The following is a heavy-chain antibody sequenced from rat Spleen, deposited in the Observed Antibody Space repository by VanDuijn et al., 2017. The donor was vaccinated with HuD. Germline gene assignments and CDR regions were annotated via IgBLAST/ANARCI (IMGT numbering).Heavy chain of an antibody. J-gene: IGHJ3*01. CDR3: ARQDTSGYSNWFTY. CDR1: GFTFSDYY. V-gene: IGHV5-22*01. CDR2: ISYEGSST. Sequence: EVQLVETGGGLVQPGRSLKLSCVASGFTFSDYYMAWVRQAPKKGLEWVASISYEGSSTYYGDSVKGRFTISRDNAKSTLYLQMDSLRSEDTATYYCARQDTSGYSNWFTYWGQGTLVTVSS. D-gene: IGHD4-3*01.